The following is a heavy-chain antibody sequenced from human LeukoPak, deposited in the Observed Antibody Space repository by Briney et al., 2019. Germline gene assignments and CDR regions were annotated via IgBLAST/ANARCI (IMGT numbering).Heavy chain of an antibody. Sequence: PGGSLRLSCVASGFTFSNYVMSWVRQAPGKGLEWVSAISGSGGSTYYADSVKGRFTISRDNSKNTLYLQMNSLRAEDTAVYYCAKAQDIVLMVSGDYWGQGTLVTVSS. CDR1: GFTFSNYV. D-gene: IGHD2-8*01. J-gene: IGHJ4*02. V-gene: IGHV3-23*01. CDR3: AKAQDIVLMVSGDY. CDR2: ISGSGGST.